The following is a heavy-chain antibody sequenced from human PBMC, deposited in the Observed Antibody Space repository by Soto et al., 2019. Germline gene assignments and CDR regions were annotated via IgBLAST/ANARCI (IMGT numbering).Heavy chain of an antibody. V-gene: IGHV1-18*01. Sequence: VSVKVSCKASGYTFTSYGISWVRQAPGQGLEWMGWISAYNGNTNYAQKLQGRVTMTTDTSTSTAYMELRSLRSDDTAVYYCARVGATYTSYYYMDVWGKGTTVTVSS. D-gene: IGHD3-16*01. J-gene: IGHJ6*03. CDR2: ISAYNGNT. CDR3: ARVGATYTSYYYMDV. CDR1: GYTFTSYG.